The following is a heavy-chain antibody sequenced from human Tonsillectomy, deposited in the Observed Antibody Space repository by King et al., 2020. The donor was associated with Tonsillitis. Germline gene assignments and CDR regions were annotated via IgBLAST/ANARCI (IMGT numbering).Heavy chain of an antibody. J-gene: IGHJ6*04. CDR3: TREVGGAEHEDVAVDDGRDG. CDR1: GFPFRSYA. CDR2: LSYDGSIK. D-gene: IGHD1-26*01. V-gene: IGHV3-30*04. Sequence: VPLVPSVVGVVPPGRSLRLSCAASGFPFRSYAMHWVRQAPGQGLEWVTVLSYDGSIKYYADSVRGRFPISRDNSKNTLYLQVNSLRGEDTGMYYLTREVGGAEHEDVAVDDGRDGWGKGTT.